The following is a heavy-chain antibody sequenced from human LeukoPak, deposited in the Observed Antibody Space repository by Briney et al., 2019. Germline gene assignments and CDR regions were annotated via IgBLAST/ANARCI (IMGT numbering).Heavy chain of an antibody. CDR3: ARGYTYYYDSSGYPYSDY. Sequence: ASVKVSCKASGYTFTSYGISWVRQAPGQGLEWMGWISAYNGNTNYAQKLQGRVTMTTDTSTSTAYIELRSLRSDDTAVYYCARGYTYYYDSSGYPYSDYWGQGTLVTVSS. CDR2: ISAYNGNT. CDR1: GYTFTSYG. D-gene: IGHD3-22*01. V-gene: IGHV1-18*01. J-gene: IGHJ4*02.